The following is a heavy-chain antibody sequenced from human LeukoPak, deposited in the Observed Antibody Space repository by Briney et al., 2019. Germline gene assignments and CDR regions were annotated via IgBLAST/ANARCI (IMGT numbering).Heavy chain of an antibody. V-gene: IGHV3-15*01. CDR3: TTEIVATIGWFDP. J-gene: IGHJ5*02. D-gene: IGHD5-12*01. CDR1: GFTFSNTW. CDR2: IKSKTDGGTT. Sequence: GGSLRLSCAASGFTFSNTWMSWVRQAPGKGLEWVGRIKSKTDGGTTDYAAPVKGRFTISRDDSKNTLYLQMNSLKTEDTAVYYCTTEIVATIGWFDPWGQGTLVTVSS.